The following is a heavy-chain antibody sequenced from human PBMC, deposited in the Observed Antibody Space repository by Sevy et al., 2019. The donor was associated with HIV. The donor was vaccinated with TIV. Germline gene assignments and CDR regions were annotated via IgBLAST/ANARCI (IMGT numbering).Heavy chain of an antibody. Sequence: ASVKVSCKVSGSTLTNLSMHWVRQAPGKGLEWMGTFDPEDGETIYAQKFQVRVTMTEDTSTDTAYMELSSLRSEYTAVYYCATTKDYYEDNGDPFDYWGQGTLVTVSS. V-gene: IGHV1-24*01. CDR1: GSTLTNLS. CDR2: FDPEDGET. CDR3: ATTKDYYEDNGDPFDY. J-gene: IGHJ4*02. D-gene: IGHD3-22*01.